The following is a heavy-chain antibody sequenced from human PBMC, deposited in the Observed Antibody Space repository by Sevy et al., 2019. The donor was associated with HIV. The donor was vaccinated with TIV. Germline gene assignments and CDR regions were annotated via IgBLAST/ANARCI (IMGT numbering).Heavy chain of an antibody. Sequence: GGCLRLSCAASIFTFNIYGMQCVRQAPGKGLEWVAYMRKDGLTTYYADSVKGRFTISRDSSKNTLYLQMNSLRIEDAALYYCTRETTYYDAAGPVPGDIWGQGTLVSVSS. J-gene: IGHJ3*02. CDR1: IFTFNIYG. CDR2: MRKDGLTT. D-gene: IGHD3-16*01. V-gene: IGHV3-30*02. CDR3: TRETTYYDAAGPVPGDI.